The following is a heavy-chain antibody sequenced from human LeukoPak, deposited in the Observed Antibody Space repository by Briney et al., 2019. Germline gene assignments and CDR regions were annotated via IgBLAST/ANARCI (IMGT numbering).Heavy chain of an antibody. CDR2: VNDSGNP. Sequence: SETLSLTCAVYGGSMIGYHWTWIRQPPGQGLEWIGEVNDSGNPYYNSSLKSRVTMSVDTSKNQFSLKLSSVTAADTAVYYCARVESSSWRSNWFDPWGQGTLVTVSS. CDR1: GGSMIGYH. D-gene: IGHD6-13*01. J-gene: IGHJ5*02. CDR3: ARVESSSWRSNWFDP. V-gene: IGHV4-34*01.